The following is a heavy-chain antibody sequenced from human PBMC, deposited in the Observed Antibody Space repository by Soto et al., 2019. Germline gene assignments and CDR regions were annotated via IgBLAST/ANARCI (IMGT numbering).Heavy chain of an antibody. V-gene: IGHV2-70*01. J-gene: IGHJ6*02. D-gene: IGHD5-12*01. CDR2: IDWDDDK. CDR3: ARIRAKKRWLQLNYYYYYGMDV. CDR1: GFSLSTSGMC. Sequence: VSGPTLVNPTQTLTLTCTFSGFSLSTSGMCVSWIRQPPGKALEWLALIDWDDDKYYSTSLKTRLTISKDTSKNQVVLTMTNMDPVDTATYYCARIRAKKRWLQLNYYYYYGMDVWGQGTTVTVSS.